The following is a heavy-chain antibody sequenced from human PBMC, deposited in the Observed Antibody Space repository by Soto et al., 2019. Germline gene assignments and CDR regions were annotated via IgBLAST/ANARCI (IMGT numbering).Heavy chain of an antibody. Sequence: QSTLKESGPTLVKPTQTLTLTCSFAGFSLSTSGVGVGWIRQPPGKALEWLAHIYWSGDEHYRPSLKSRLCITNDTSRNQVVRTMPNMDPVETGTHYCARGVASRPVFAFDIRGQGTMVTVS. V-gene: IGHV2-5*04. CDR1: GFSLSTSGVG. CDR3: ARGVASRPVFAFDI. J-gene: IGHJ3*02. D-gene: IGHD6-6*01. CDR2: IYWSGDE.